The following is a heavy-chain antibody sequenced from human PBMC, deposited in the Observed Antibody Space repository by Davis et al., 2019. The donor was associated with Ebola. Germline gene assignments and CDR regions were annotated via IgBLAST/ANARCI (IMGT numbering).Heavy chain of an antibody. CDR3: ARELTVTTYYYYGMDV. J-gene: IGHJ6*02. D-gene: IGHD4-17*01. CDR1: GFTFSSDS. V-gene: IGHV3-21*01. Sequence: GESLKISCAASGFTFSSDSMNWVRQAPGKGLEWVSSISSRSSFIYYADSVKGRFTISRDNAKNSLYLQMNSLRAEDTAVYYCARELTVTTYYYYGMDVWGQGTTVTVSS. CDR2: ISSRSSFI.